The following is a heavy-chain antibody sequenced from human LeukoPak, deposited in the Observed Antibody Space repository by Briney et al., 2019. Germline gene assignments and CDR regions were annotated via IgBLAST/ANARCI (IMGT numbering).Heavy chain of an antibody. Sequence: PGGSLRLSCAASGFTFDDYAMHWVRQAPGKGLEWVSGISWRSTSIVYADSVKGRFTISRDNAKNSLYLQMNSPRAEDTAFYYCGKEDNYYDSSAAFDHWGQGTLVTVSS. V-gene: IGHV3-9*01. J-gene: IGHJ4*02. CDR3: GKEDNYYDSSAAFDH. D-gene: IGHD3-22*01. CDR1: GFTFDDYA. CDR2: ISWRSTSI.